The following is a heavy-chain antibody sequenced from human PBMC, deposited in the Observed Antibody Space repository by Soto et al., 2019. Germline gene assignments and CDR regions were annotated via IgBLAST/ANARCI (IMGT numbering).Heavy chain of an antibody. CDR2: IYYSGST. J-gene: IGHJ4*02. Sequence: SETLSLTCTVSGGSISSGGYYWSWIRQHPGKGLEWIGYIYYSGSTYYNPSLKSRVTISVDTSKNQFSLKLSSVTAADTAVYYCARAWLDYYDSSGYYYVDYWGQGTLVTVSS. V-gene: IGHV4-31*03. CDR3: ARAWLDYYDSSGYYYVDY. D-gene: IGHD3-22*01. CDR1: GGSISSGGYY.